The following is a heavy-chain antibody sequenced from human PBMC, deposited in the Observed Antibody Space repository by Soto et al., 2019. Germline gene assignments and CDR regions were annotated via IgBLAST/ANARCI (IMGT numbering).Heavy chain of an antibody. CDR2: ISGRGDKT. D-gene: IGHD5-12*01. CDR3: AREGLVATDAYYYYMDV. J-gene: IGHJ6*03. CDR1: GFTFSNSA. V-gene: IGHV3-23*01. Sequence: SLRLSCGASGFTFSNSAMSWVRQVPGKGLEWVSFISGRGDKTYYADSVKGRFTISRDNSKHTLYLQMNSLRAEDTAVYYCAREGLVATDAYYYYMDVWGKGTTVTVSS.